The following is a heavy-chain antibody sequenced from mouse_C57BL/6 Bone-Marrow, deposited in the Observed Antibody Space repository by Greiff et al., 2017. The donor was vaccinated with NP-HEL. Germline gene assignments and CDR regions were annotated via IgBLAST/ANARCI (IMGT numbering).Heavy chain of an antibody. V-gene: IGHV3-6*01. Sequence: EVKLQESGPGLVKPSQSLSLTCSVTGYSITSGYYWNWIRQFPGNKLEWMGYISYDGSNNYNPSLKNRISITRDTSKNQFFLKLNSVTTEDTATYYCAREPNWGQGTLVTVSA. CDR1: GYSITSGYY. CDR2: ISYDGSN. J-gene: IGHJ3*01. CDR3: AREPN.